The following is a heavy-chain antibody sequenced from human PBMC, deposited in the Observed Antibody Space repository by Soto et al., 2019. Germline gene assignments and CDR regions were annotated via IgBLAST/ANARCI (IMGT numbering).Heavy chain of an antibody. D-gene: IGHD3-16*02. CDR3: VRYSRSVGGSYRPDY. J-gene: IGHJ4*02. CDR1: GFTFSSYW. V-gene: IGHV3-74*01. Sequence: VGSLRLSCAASGFTFSSYWIHWVRQVPEKGLVWVSRINSDGSITNYADAVKGRFTISRDNVKNTLYLQMNSLRAEDTAVYYCVRYSRSVGGSYRPDYWGQGTLVTVSS. CDR2: INSDGSIT.